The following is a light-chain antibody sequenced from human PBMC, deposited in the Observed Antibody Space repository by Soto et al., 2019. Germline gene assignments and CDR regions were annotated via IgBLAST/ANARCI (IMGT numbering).Light chain of an antibody. CDR1: QSISNY. J-gene: IGKJ1*01. CDR3: QPSYSTPRT. CDR2: AAS. Sequence: DIQMTQSPSSLSASVGDRVTITCRASQSISNYLNWYQQKPGKAPKLLMYAASSLQSGVPSRFSGSGSVTDFTLTISSLQPEDFATYYCQPSYSTPRTFGQGTKVEI. V-gene: IGKV1-39*01.